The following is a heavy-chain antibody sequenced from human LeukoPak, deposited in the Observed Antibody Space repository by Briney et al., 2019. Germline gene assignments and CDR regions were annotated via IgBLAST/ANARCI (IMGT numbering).Heavy chain of an antibody. Sequence: GGSLRLSCAASGFTFSNYWMHWVRQAPGKGLVWVSRINSDGINTSYADSVKGRFTITRDNAKNTLNLQMNSLRAEDTAVYYCARDLGQYYDTSDNWFDPWGQGTLVTVSS. CDR2: INSDGINT. CDR3: ARDLGQYYDTSDNWFDP. J-gene: IGHJ5*02. V-gene: IGHV3-74*01. CDR1: GFTFSNYW. D-gene: IGHD3-22*01.